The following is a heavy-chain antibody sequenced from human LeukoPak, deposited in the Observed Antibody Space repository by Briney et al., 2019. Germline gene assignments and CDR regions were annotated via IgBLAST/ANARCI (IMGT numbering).Heavy chain of an antibody. V-gene: IGHV3-64*01. CDR3: ARASLPFLHFVVVTAFDY. Sequence: PGGSLRLSCAASGFTFSDYAMNWVRQAPGKGLEYVAAINTNGDHTFYANSVKGRFTISRDNSQNTLYLQRGSLRPVDLAVYYCARASLPFLHFVVVTAFDYWGQGTLVTVSS. D-gene: IGHD2-21*02. CDR1: GFTFSDYA. CDR2: INTNGDHT. J-gene: IGHJ4*02.